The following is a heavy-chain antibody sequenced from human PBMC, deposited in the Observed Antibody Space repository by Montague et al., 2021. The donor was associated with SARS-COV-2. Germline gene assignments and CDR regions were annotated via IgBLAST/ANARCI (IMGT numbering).Heavy chain of an antibody. Sequence: SLRLSCAASGFTFTSYGMAWVRQAPGKGLEWVSVITVSDAGTYYAESVEGRFTISRDHSRNTLFLQMNSLRAEDTAVYYCAKRGSYFFDYWGQGTLVTVSS. CDR2: ITVSDAGT. D-gene: IGHD1-26*01. CDR1: GFTFTSYG. CDR3: AKRGSYFFDY. V-gene: IGHV3-23*01. J-gene: IGHJ4*02.